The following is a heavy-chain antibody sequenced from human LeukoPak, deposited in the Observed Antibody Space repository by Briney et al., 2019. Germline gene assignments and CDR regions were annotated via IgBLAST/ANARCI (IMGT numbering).Heavy chain of an antibody. Sequence: GASVKVSCKASGYTFTGYYMHWVRQAPGQGLEWMGWINPNSGGTNHAQKFQGRVTMTRDTSISTAYMELSRLRSDDTAVYYCAREDREGCSGGSCYRAEYFQHWGQGTLVTVSS. D-gene: IGHD2-15*01. CDR1: GYTFTGYY. CDR2: INPNSGGT. J-gene: IGHJ1*01. CDR3: AREDREGCSGGSCYRAEYFQH. V-gene: IGHV1-2*02.